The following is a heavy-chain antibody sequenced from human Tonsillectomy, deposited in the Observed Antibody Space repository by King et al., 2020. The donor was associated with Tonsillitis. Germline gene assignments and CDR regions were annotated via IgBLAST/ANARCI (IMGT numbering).Heavy chain of an antibody. V-gene: IGHV4-34*01. CDR3: ARRRGALTAIPSDY. CDR1: GGSFSGYY. CDR2: INHSGST. J-gene: IGHJ4*02. Sequence: VQLQQWGAGLLKPSETLSLTCAVYGGSFSGYYWSWIRQPPGKGLEWIGEINHSGSTNYNPSLKSRVTISVDTSKNQFSLQLSSVTAADTAVYYCARRRGALTAIPSDYWGQGTLVTVSS. D-gene: IGHD2-21*02.